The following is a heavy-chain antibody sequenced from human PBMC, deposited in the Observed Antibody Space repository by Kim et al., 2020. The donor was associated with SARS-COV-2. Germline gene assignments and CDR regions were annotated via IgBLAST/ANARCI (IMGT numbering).Heavy chain of an antibody. Sequence: GGSLRLSCSASGFTFSNYAMHWVRQAPGKGLEYVSAITANGGSTYYADSVKGRFIVSRDNSKNTLYLQMSSLRPEDTAVYYCVKSGGGSYYYAMSDYWG. CDR3: VKSGGGSYYYAMSDY. CDR2: ITANGGST. J-gene: IGHJ4*01. V-gene: IGHV3-64D*09. D-gene: IGHD2-15*01. CDR1: GFTFSNYA.